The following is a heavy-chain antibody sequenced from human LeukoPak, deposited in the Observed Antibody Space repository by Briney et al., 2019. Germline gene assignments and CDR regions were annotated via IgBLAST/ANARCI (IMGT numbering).Heavy chain of an antibody. V-gene: IGHV3-23*01. CDR3: AKDISGWYESFAFDI. J-gene: IGHJ3*02. CDR2: ISGSGGST. Sequence: GGSLRLSCAASGFTFSSYAMSWVRQAPGKGLEGVSAISGSGGSTYYADSVKGRFTISRDNSKNTLYLQMNSLRAEDTAVYYCAKDISGWYESFAFDIWGQGSMVTVSS. CDR1: GFTFSSYA. D-gene: IGHD6-19*01.